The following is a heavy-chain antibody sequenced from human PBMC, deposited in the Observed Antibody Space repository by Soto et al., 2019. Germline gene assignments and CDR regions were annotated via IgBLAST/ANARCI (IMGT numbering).Heavy chain of an antibody. CDR3: VKDRSGSWAFDY. D-gene: IGHD6-13*01. V-gene: IGHV3-30*18. Sequence: QVQLVELGGGVVQPGWSLSLSCAASGFTFSDYVMHWARQAPGKGLEWVAYISHDGSNKWYADSVKGRFTTSRDDSKNTLYFEMNSLSPEDTAVYYCVKDRSGSWAFDYWGQGTLVTVSS. CDR2: ISHDGSNK. J-gene: IGHJ4*02. CDR1: GFTFSDYV.